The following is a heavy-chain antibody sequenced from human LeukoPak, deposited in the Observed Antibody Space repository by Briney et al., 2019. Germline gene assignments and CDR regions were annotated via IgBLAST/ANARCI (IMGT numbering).Heavy chain of an antibody. CDR3: ARGSSNIAAANSPIDY. D-gene: IGHD6-25*01. J-gene: IGHJ4*02. CDR1: GFTFSHYN. Sequence: GGSLRLSCAASGFTFSHYNFHWVRQTPGKGLEWVSSISGSSSYIHYSDSVKGRFTISRDNAKESLFLIMDSLRAEDTAVYYCARGSSNIAAANSPIDYWGQGTLVTVSS. CDR2: ISGSSSYI. V-gene: IGHV3-21*01.